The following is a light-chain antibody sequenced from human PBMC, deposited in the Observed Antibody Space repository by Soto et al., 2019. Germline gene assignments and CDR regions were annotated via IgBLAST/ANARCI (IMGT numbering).Light chain of an antibody. J-gene: IGLJ2*01. V-gene: IGLV1-47*02. CDR2: RNN. Sequence: QSVLTQPPSVSAAPGQKVTISCSGSSSNIGNNYAYWYQQVPGTAPKLLISRNNERPSGVPDRFSGSKSGTSASLAISGLRSEDEADYYCAAWDDSLSGPVFGGGTQLTVL. CDR3: AAWDDSLSGPV. CDR1: SSNIGNNY.